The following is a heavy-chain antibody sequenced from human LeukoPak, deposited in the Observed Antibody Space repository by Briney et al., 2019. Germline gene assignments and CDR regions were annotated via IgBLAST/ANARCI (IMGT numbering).Heavy chain of an antibody. J-gene: IGHJ3*02. CDR1: GFTFDDYG. V-gene: IGHV3-20*04. D-gene: IGHD2-2*01. Sequence: GGSLRLSCAASGFTFDDYGMSWVRQAPGKGLEWVSGINWNGGSTGYADSVKGRFTISRDNAKNSLYLQMNSLRAEDTALYYCARDGGYCSSTSCFSDAFDIWGQGTMVTVSS. CDR2: INWNGGST. CDR3: ARDGGYCSSTSCFSDAFDI.